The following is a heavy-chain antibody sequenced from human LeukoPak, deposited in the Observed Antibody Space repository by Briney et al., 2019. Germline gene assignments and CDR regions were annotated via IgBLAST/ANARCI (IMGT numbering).Heavy chain of an antibody. CDR1: GYTFTGYY. V-gene: IGHV1-2*02. Sequence: ASVKVSCKASGYTFTGYYVHWVRQAPGQGLGWMGWINPNSGGTNYAQKFQGRVTMTRDTSISTAYMELGRLRSDDTAVYYCARGLHCSGGTCSDSWGQGTLVTVSS. CDR3: ARGLHCSGGTCSDS. D-gene: IGHD2-15*01. J-gene: IGHJ4*02. CDR2: INPNSGGT.